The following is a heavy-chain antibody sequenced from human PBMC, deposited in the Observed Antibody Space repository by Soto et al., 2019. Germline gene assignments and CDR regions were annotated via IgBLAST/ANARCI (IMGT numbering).Heavy chain of an antibody. Sequence: GGSLRLSCAASGFTFSSYSMNWVRQAPGKGLEWVSYISSSSSTIYYADSVKGRFTISRDNAKNSLYLQMNSLSDEDTAVYYCARSDETYYYDSSGYFAFDIWGQGTMVTVSS. D-gene: IGHD3-22*01. V-gene: IGHV3-48*02. J-gene: IGHJ3*02. CDR1: GFTFSSYS. CDR3: ARSDETYYYDSSGYFAFDI. CDR2: ISSSSSTI.